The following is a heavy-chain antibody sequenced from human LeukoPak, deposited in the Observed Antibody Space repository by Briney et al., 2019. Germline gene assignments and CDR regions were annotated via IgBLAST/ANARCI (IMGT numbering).Heavy chain of an antibody. CDR1: GYTFSSYS. D-gene: IGHD6-19*01. V-gene: IGHV3-21*01. CDR3: ARAGIAVAGIDY. Sequence: GGSLRLTCAASGYTFSSYSMNWVRQAPGKGLEWVSSISSSSSSYIYYADSVKGRFTISRDNAKNSLYLQMNSLRAEDTAVYYCARAGIAVAGIDYWGQGTLVTVSS. J-gene: IGHJ4*02. CDR2: ISSSSSSYI.